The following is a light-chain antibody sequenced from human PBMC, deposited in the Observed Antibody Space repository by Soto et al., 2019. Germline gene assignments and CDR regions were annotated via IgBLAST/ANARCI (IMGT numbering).Light chain of an antibody. CDR1: QSISSW. CDR2: DAS. Sequence: DIQMTQSPSSVSASVGDRVTITCLASQSISSWLAWYQQKPGKAPKLLIYDASSLESGVPSRFSGSGSGTEFTLTISSLQPDDFATYYCQQYNSYSPLTFGGGTKVDIK. V-gene: IGKV1-5*01. CDR3: QQYNSYSPLT. J-gene: IGKJ4*01.